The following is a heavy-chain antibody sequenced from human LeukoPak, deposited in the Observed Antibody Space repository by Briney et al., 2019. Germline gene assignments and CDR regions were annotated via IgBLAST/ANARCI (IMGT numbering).Heavy chain of an antibody. CDR2: ISWNSGNI. J-gene: IGHJ4*02. CDR1: GFTFDDYG. V-gene: IGHV3-9*01. D-gene: IGHD3-10*01. CDR3: AKGMDVWFGSNFDY. Sequence: PGGSLRLSCAASGFTFDDYGMSWVRQAPGKGLEWVSGISWNSGNIDYADSVKGRFTISRDNAKNSLYLQMNSLRAEDTAFYYCAKGMDVWFGSNFDYWGQGTLVTVSS.